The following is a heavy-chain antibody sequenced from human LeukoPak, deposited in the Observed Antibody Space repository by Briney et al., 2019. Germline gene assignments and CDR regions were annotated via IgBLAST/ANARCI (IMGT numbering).Heavy chain of an antibody. CDR2: ISYDGSNK. D-gene: IGHD3-10*01. Sequence: GGSLRLSCAASGFTFSSYGMHWVRQAPGKGLEWVAVISYDGSNKYYADSVKGRFTISRDNSKNTLYLQMNSLRAEDTAVYYCAKDRATYLLLWFGDFDYWGQGTLVTVSS. CDR1: GFTFSSYG. CDR3: AKDRATYLLLWFGDFDY. J-gene: IGHJ4*02. V-gene: IGHV3-30*18.